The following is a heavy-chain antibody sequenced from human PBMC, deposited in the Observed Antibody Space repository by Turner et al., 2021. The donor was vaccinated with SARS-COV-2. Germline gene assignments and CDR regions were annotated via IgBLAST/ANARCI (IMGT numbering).Heavy chain of an antibody. CDR3: ATGVAVTGTPSEYYYYYGMDV. D-gene: IGHD6-19*01. CDR2: FDPEDGET. Sequence: QVQLVQSGAEVKKPGASVKVSCKVSGHTRTELSMHWVRQAPGKGLEWMGGFDPEDGETIYAQKFQGRVTMTEDTSTDTAYMELSSLRSEDTAVYYCATGVAVTGTPSEYYYYYGMDVWGQGTTVTVSS. V-gene: IGHV1-24*01. J-gene: IGHJ6*02. CDR1: GHTRTELS.